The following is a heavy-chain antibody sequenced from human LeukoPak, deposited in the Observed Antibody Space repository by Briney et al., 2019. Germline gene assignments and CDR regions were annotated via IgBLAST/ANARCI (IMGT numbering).Heavy chain of an antibody. J-gene: IGHJ4*02. D-gene: IGHD3-16*01. CDR3: ARLGEEAGIPGSY. CDR2: MNPNSGNT. V-gene: IGHV1-8*01. CDR1: GYTFTSYD. Sequence: GASVKVSCKASGYTFTSYDINWVRQATGQGLEWMGWMNPNSGNTGYAQKFQGRVTMTRNTSISTAHMELSSLRSEDTAVYYCARLGEEAGIPGSYWGQGTLVTVSS.